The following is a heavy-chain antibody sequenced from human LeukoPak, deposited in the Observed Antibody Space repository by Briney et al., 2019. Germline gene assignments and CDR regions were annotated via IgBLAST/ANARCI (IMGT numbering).Heavy chain of an antibody. Sequence: PGGSLRLSCAASGFTFTNYAMHWVRQAPGKGLDWLAIISSDKNNKYYADSVKGRFTISRDNSKNTLYLQIDSPGAEDSAVYYCAKGLGTAKANWGQGTLVPVSS. D-gene: IGHD1-1*01. CDR3: AKGLGTAKAN. J-gene: IGHJ4*02. V-gene: IGHV3-30-3*01. CDR2: ISSDKNNK. CDR1: GFTFTNYA.